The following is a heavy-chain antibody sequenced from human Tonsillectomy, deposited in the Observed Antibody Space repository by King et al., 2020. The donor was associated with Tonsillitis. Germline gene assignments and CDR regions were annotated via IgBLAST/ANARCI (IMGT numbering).Heavy chain of an antibody. CDR1: AFSFIDAW. CDR3: TTGQGYDLATHSYMAAFDM. V-gene: IGHV3-15*01. CDR2: IKSKVDGETT. J-gene: IGHJ3*02. D-gene: IGHD3-9*01. Sequence: VQLVESGGGLVKPGGSLRLSCAASAFSFIDAWMNWVRQAPGKGLEWVGQIKSKVDGETTDYAASVKGRFVISRDDSTNTLFLQMSSLKNEDTAVYFCTTGQGYDLATHSYMAAFDMWGQGTMVTVSS.